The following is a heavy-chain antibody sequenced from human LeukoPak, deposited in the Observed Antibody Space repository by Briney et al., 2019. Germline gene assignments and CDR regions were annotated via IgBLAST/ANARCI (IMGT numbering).Heavy chain of an antibody. CDR3: ARDYGGERGGYYFDS. Sequence: ASVKVACKASGYSFSGYYIHWVRQAPGQGLEWMGWINPRISGTNCAQIFQGRVTMTSDTSISTAYMELSRLGSEDTAVYYCARDYGGERGGYYFDSWGQGTLVTVSS. J-gene: IGHJ4*02. V-gene: IGHV1-2*02. CDR2: INPRISGT. CDR1: GYSFSGYY. D-gene: IGHD3-10*01.